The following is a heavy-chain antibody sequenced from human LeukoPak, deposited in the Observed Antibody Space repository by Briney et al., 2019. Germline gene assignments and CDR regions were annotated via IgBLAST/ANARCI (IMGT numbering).Heavy chain of an antibody. D-gene: IGHD1-26*01. Sequence: PGGSLRLSCAASGFTFSSYAMSWVRQAPGKGLEWVSAISGGGGSTYYADSVKGRFTISRDNAKNSLYLQMNSLRAEDTAVYYCAKDSALPDYWGQGTLVTVSS. CDR3: AKDSALPDY. V-gene: IGHV3-23*01. CDR2: ISGGGGST. J-gene: IGHJ4*02. CDR1: GFTFSSYA.